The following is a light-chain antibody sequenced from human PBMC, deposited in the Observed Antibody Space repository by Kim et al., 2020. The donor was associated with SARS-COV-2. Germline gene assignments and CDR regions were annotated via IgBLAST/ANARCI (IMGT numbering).Light chain of an antibody. J-gene: IGKJ2*01. CDR1: QTISTW. V-gene: IGKV1-5*03. CDR2: LAS. Sequence: ASVGDRVTITCRASQTISTWLAWYQQKPGKAPNLLIYLASTLETGVPSRFIGSGSGTEFTLTIDSLQPDDFATYFCQHYSRFPYTFGQGTKVDIK. CDR3: QHYSRFPYT.